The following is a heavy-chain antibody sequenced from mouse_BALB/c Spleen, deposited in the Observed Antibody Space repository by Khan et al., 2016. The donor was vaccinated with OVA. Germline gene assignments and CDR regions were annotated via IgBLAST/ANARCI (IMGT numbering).Heavy chain of an antibody. J-gene: IGHJ3*01. D-gene: IGHD2-4*01. V-gene: IGHV8-12*01. Sequence: QVTLKESGPGILQPSQTLSLTCSFSGFSLSASGVSVSWIRQPSGKGLEWLAHIYWDDDKRYNPSLKSRLTVSKDTSRNPVFLNITSVDTADTATYSCARRPRGVYADYLFAYWGQGTLLTVSA. CDR3: ARRPRGVYADYLFAY. CDR1: GFSLSASGVS. CDR2: IYWDDDK.